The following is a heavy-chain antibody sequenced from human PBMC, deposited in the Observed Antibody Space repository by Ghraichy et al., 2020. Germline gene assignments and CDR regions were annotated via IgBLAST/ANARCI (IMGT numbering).Heavy chain of an antibody. CDR2: INHSGST. D-gene: IGHD2-15*01. CDR3: ASQNCSGGSCYYRAFDY. CDR1: GGSFSGYY. Sequence: SETLSLTCAVYGGSFSGYYWSWIRQPPGKGLEWIGEINHSGSTNYNPSLKSRVTISVDTSKNQFSLKLSSVTAADTAVYYCASQNCSGGSCYYRAFDYWGQGTLVTVSS. J-gene: IGHJ4*02. V-gene: IGHV4-34*01.